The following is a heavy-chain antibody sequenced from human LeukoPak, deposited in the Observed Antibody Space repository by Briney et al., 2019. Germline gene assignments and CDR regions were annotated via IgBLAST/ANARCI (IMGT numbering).Heavy chain of an antibody. CDR3: ARNYDYVWGSYRSGAFDI. V-gene: IGHV4-61*01. D-gene: IGHD3-16*02. J-gene: IGHJ3*02. CDR2: IYYSGST. Sequence: PSETLSLTCTVSGGSISSSSYYWSWIRQPPGKGLEWIGYIYYSGSTNYNPSLKSRVTISVDTSKNQFSLKLSSVTAADTAVYYCARNYDYVWGSYRSGAFDIWGQGTMVTVSS. CDR1: GGSISSSSYY.